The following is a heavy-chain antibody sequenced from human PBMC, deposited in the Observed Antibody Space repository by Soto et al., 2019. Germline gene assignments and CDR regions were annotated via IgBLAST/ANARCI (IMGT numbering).Heavy chain of an antibody. Sequence: GGSLRLSCAASGFTFSDYYMSWIRQAPGKGLEWVSYISSTGSTIYYADSVKGRFTISRDNAKNSLYLQMNSLRAEDTALYYCARMYYYDSSACSNWGQGTLVTVS. CDR2: ISSTGSTI. J-gene: IGHJ4*02. CDR3: ARMYYYDSSACSN. V-gene: IGHV3-11*01. D-gene: IGHD3-22*01. CDR1: GFTFSDYY.